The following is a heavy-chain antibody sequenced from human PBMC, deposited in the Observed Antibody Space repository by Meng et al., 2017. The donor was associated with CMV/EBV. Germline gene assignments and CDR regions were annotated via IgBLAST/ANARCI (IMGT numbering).Heavy chain of an antibody. Sequence: SGPTLVKPTQTLTLTCTFSGFSLSTSGMCVSWVRQPPGKALEWLALIDWDDDKYYSTSLKTRLTISKDTSKNQVVLTMTNMDPVDTATYYCARIHSNYGSYGMDVWGQGTTVTVSS. CDR2: IDWDDDK. CDR1: GFSLSTSGMC. D-gene: IGHD4-11*01. CDR3: ARIHSNYGSYGMDV. J-gene: IGHJ6*02. V-gene: IGHV2-70*20.